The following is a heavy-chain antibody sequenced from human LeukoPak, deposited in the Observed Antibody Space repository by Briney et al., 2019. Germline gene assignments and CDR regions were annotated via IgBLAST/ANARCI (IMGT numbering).Heavy chain of an antibody. CDR3: VRGPYGSSISNWFDP. D-gene: IGHD3-10*01. Sequence: PSETLSLTCAVYGGSFSGYYWSWIRQPPGKGLEWIGEINHSGSTNYNPSLKSRVSVSVDTSKKQFSLNLRSVTAADTAVYYCVRGPYGSSISNWFDPWGQGILVAVSS. CDR2: INHSGST. J-gene: IGHJ5*02. V-gene: IGHV4-34*01. CDR1: GGSFSGYY.